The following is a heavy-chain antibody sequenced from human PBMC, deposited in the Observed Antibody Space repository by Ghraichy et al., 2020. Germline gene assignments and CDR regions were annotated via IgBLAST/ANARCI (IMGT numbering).Heavy chain of an antibody. CDR1: GGSFSGYY. V-gene: IGHV4-34*01. D-gene: IGHD3-3*01. Sequence: SETLSLTCAVYGGSFSGYYWSWIRQPPGKGLEWIGEINHSGSTNYNPSLKSRVTISVDTSKNQFSLKLSSVTAADTAVYYCARGGRFLEWLLYRYQDWFDPWGQGTLVTVSS. CDR3: ARGGRFLEWLLYRYQDWFDP. CDR2: INHSGST. J-gene: IGHJ5*02.